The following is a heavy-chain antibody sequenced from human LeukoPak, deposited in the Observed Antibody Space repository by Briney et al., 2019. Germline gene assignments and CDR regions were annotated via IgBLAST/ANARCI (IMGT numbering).Heavy chain of an antibody. V-gene: IGHV3-66*01. CDR3: ARGYYDSSGLGDAFDI. J-gene: IGHJ3*02. CDR2: IYSGGST. Sequence: PGGSLRLSCAASGFTVSSNYMSWVRQAPVKGLEWVSVIYSGGSTYYADSVKGRFTISRDNSKNTLYLQMNSLRAEDTAVYYCARGYYDSSGLGDAFDIWGQGTMVTVSS. D-gene: IGHD3-22*01. CDR1: GFTVSSNY.